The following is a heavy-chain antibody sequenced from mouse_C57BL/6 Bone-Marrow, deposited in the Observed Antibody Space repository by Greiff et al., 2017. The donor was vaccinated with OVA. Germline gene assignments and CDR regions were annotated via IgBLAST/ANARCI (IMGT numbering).Heavy chain of an antibody. J-gene: IGHJ3*01. Sequence: EVKVEESGGGLVKPGGSLKLSCAASGFTFSSYAMSWVRQTPEKRLEWVATISDGGSYTYYPDNVKGRFTISRDNAKNNLYLQMSHLKSEDTAMYYCARTLFAYWGQGTLVTVSA. CDR3: ARTLFAY. CDR1: GFTFSSYA. V-gene: IGHV5-4*03. CDR2: ISDGGSYT.